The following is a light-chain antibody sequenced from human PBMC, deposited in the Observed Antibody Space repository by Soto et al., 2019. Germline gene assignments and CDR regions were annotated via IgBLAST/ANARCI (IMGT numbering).Light chain of an antibody. CDR3: QHYNNSLPIT. J-gene: IGKJ5*01. CDR2: GAS. V-gene: IGKV3-20*01. Sequence: EIVLTQSPGTLSLSPGERATLSCRAIQSVSNNYLAWYQQKPGQAPRLLIYGASNRATGIPDRFSGSGSGTDFTLTISRLEPEDFAVYFCQHYNNSLPITFGQGTRLEV. CDR1: QSVSNNY.